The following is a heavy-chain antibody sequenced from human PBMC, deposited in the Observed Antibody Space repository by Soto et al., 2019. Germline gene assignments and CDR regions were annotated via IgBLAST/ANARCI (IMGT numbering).Heavy chain of an antibody. CDR2: ISYDGSNK. CDR1: GFTFSSYA. J-gene: IGHJ4*02. V-gene: IGHV3-30-3*01. Sequence: PVRSLRLSCAASGFTFSSYAMHWVRQAPGKGLAWVAVISYDGSNKYYADSVKGRFTISRDNSKNTLYLQMNSLRAEDTAVYYCARDTYNWNYFSYVFDYWGQGTLVTVSS. CDR3: ARDTYNWNYFSYVFDY. D-gene: IGHD1-7*01.